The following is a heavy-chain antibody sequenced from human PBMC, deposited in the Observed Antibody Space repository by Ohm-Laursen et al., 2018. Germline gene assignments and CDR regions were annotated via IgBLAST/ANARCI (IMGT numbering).Heavy chain of an antibody. CDR3: GRDIRFLERYDAFDI. Sequence: GSLRLSCTASGFTFSSYGMHWVRQAPGKGLEWISYINEVSSHIYDADSVKGRITVARDNAKNSLYLQLNSLRAEDTAVYYCGRDIRFLERYDAFDIWGQGTMVTVSS. D-gene: IGHD3-3*01. V-gene: IGHV3-21*01. CDR1: GFTFSSYG. J-gene: IGHJ3*02. CDR2: INEVSSHI.